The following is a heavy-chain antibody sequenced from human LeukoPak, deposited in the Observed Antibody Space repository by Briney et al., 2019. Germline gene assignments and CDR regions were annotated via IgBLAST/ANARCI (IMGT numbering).Heavy chain of an antibody. CDR3: ARDKEYSGWYTFDY. CDR1: GYSFTSYY. J-gene: IGHJ4*02. V-gene: IGHV1-46*01. Sequence: VTVRVSYKASGYSFTSYYMHWVRQAPEPGLESMGIINPSGGSTSYAQRFQGRVTMTRDTSTSTVYMELSSLRSEDTAVYYCARDKEYSGWYTFDYWGQGTLVTVSS. CDR2: INPSGGST. D-gene: IGHD6-19*01.